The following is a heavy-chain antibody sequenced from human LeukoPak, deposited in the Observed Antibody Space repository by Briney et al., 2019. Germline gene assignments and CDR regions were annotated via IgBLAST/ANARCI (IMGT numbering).Heavy chain of an antibody. CDR3: AKRGVVIRVILVGFHKEAYYFDS. V-gene: IGHV3-23*01. J-gene: IGHJ4*02. Sequence: GGSLRLSCAVSGITLSNYGMSWVRQAPGKGLEWVAGISDSGGRTNYADSVKGRFTISRDNPKNTLYLQMNSLRAEDTAVYFCAKRGVVIRVILVGFHKEAYYFDSWGQGALVTVPS. CDR2: ISDSGGRT. D-gene: IGHD3-22*01. CDR1: GITLSNYG.